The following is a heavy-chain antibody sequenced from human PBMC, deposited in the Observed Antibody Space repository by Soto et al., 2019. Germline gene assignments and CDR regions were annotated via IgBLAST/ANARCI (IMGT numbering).Heavy chain of an antibody. CDR1: GFTFSSYG. CDR2: ISYDGSNK. D-gene: IGHD6-19*01. Sequence: QVQLVESGGGVVQPGRSLRLSCAASGFTFSSYGMHWVRQAPGKGLEWLAVISYDGSNKYYADSVKGRFTISRDNSKNTLYLQMNSLRAEDTAVYYCAKGGAQWLVLEYFPHWGQGTLVTVSS. J-gene: IGHJ1*01. CDR3: AKGGAQWLVLEYFPH. V-gene: IGHV3-30*18.